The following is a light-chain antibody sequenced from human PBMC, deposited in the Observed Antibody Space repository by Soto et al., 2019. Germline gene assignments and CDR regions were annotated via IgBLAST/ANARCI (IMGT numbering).Light chain of an antibody. V-gene: IGLV2-8*01. J-gene: IGLJ3*02. CDR3: SSYAGSNKGV. CDR1: SSDVGGYDY. CDR2: EVN. Sequence: QAVVTQPPSASGSPGQSVTISCTGTSSDVGGYDYVSWYQQHPGKAPKLMIYEVNKRPSGVPDRFSGSKSGNTASLTVSGLQAEDEADYYCSSYAGSNKGVFGGGTKLTVL.